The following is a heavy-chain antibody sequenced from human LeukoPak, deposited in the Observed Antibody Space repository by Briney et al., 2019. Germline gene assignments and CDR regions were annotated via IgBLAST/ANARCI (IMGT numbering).Heavy chain of an antibody. Sequence: ETGGSLRLSCAASGITVSSNKMNWVRQAPGKGLEWVSVLYSGGSTNYADSVKGRFTISRDNSKNTLYLQMNSLRAEDTAVYYCAGDLGLGVIDYWGQGTLVIVSS. CDR3: AGDLGLGVIDY. CDR1: GITVSSNK. V-gene: IGHV3-66*01. CDR2: LYSGGST. D-gene: IGHD3-16*01. J-gene: IGHJ4*02.